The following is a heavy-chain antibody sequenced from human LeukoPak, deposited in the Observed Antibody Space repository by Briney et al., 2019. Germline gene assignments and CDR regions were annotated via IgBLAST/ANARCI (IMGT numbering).Heavy chain of an antibody. CDR2: IYTSGST. V-gene: IGHV4-4*07. CDR3: AREERQQLVLFYYYYYMDV. Sequence: SETLSLTCAVSGESSFSSYYWSWIRPPAGKGLEWIGRIYTSGSTNYNPSLKSRVTISVDKSKNQFSLKLSSVTAADTAVYYCAREERQQLVLFYYYYYMDVWGKGTTVTVSS. D-gene: IGHD6-13*01. J-gene: IGHJ6*03. CDR1: GESSFSSYY.